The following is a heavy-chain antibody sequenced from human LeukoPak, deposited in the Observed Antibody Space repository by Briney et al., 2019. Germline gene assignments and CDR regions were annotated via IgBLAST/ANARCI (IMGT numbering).Heavy chain of an antibody. Sequence: AGGSLRLSCAASGFTFSSYAMSWVRQAPGKGLEWVSAISGSGGSTYYADSVKGRFTISRDNSKNTLYLQMNSLRAEDTAVYYCAKDKYYYDSSGDDAFDIWGQGTMVTVSS. CDR1: GFTFSSYA. D-gene: IGHD3-22*01. V-gene: IGHV3-23*01. CDR2: ISGSGGST. J-gene: IGHJ3*02. CDR3: AKDKYYYDSSGDDAFDI.